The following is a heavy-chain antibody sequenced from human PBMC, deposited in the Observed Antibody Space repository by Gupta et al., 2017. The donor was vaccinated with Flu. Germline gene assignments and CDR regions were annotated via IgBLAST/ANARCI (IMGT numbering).Heavy chain of an antibody. J-gene: IGHJ1*01. V-gene: IGHV3-23*01. Sequence: EVQLLESGGDLAQPGGSLSLPCAASGFTFSAFGMRWVRQAPGKGLEWVSTISGGTTSYADSVKGRFTISRDTSKRTLLLQMDSLRAEDTAVYYCVKDAGYGEYAFWGQGTLVTVSS. CDR2: ISGGTT. CDR1: GFTFSAFG. D-gene: IGHD4-17*01. CDR3: VKDAGYGEYAF.